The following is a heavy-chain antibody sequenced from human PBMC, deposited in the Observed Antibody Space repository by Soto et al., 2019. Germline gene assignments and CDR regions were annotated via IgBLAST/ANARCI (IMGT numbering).Heavy chain of an antibody. CDR2: IGWTGNSL. V-gene: IGHV3-9*01. Sequence: EMQLVESGGGLVQPGRSLRLSCVASGFTFDDYGMHWVRQPPGKGLEWVSGIGWTGNSLGDAVSVKGRFTISRDNAKNSQYLQMNSLRPDDTALYYCAKGRGAGSGASLDYWGQGTLVTVSS. D-gene: IGHD6-19*01. J-gene: IGHJ4*02. CDR3: AKGRGAGSGASLDY. CDR1: GFTFDDYG.